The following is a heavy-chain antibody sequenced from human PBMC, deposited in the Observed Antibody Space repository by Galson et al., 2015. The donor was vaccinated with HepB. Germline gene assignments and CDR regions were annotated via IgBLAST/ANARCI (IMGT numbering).Heavy chain of an antibody. V-gene: IGHV3-23*01. CDR3: AKDVYSSGWYPDY. D-gene: IGHD6-19*01. CDR1: GFTFSSYA. Sequence: SLRLSCAASGFTFSSYAMSWVRQAPGKGLEWVSAISGSGGSTYYADSVKGRFTISRDNSKNTLYLQMNSLRAEDTAVYYCAKDVYSSGWYPDYWGQGTLVTVSS. J-gene: IGHJ4*02. CDR2: ISGSGGST.